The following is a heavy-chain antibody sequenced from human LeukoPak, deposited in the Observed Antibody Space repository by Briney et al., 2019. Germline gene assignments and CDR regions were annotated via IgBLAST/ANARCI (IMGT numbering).Heavy chain of an antibody. J-gene: IGHJ3*01. D-gene: IGHD3-9*01. CDR2: IKQDESER. Sequence: GGSLRLSCLASGFSFSTYWLSWVRQAPGKGLEWVANIKQDESERQYVDSVKGRFTISRDNAKNSLYLQMNSLTAEDTAVFYCARRRYGEAFDVWGQGTMVTVSS. CDR3: ARRRYGEAFDV. V-gene: IGHV3-7*01. CDR1: GFSFSTYW.